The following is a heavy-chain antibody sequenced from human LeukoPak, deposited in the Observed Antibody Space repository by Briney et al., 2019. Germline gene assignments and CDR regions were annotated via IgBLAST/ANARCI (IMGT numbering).Heavy chain of an antibody. CDR3: ARFQLIEKNWFDP. D-gene: IGHD2-2*01. V-gene: IGHV1-18*01. CDR1: GYTFISHG. CDR2: INPYNGNT. Sequence: ASVKVSCKASGYTFISHGISWVRQAPGQGLEWMGWINPYNGNTKYPQNLQGRITLTTDTSTNTAYMALRSLGSDDTAVYYCARFQLIEKNWFDPWGQGTLVTVSS. J-gene: IGHJ5*02.